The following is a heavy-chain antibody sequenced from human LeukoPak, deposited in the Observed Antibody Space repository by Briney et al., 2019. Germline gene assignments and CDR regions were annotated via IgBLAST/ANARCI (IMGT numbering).Heavy chain of an antibody. D-gene: IGHD3-22*01. J-gene: IGHJ5*02. CDR3: ARSSGTMIVVDPFDP. Sequence: GASVKVSCKASGYTFTSYYMHWVRQAPGQGLEWLGLITPSGGSTWYAQKFQGRVTITADKSTSTAYMELSSLRSEDTAVYYCARSSGTMIVVDPFDPWGQGTLVTVSS. CDR1: GYTFTSYY. CDR2: ITPSGGST. V-gene: IGHV1-46*01.